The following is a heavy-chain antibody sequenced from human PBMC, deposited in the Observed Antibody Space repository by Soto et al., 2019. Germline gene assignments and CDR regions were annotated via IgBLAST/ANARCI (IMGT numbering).Heavy chain of an antibody. CDR2: IERDDGDK. CDR3: ARSIRGPRKFNGMDV. J-gene: IGHJ6*02. CDR1: GFSSTSPGRS. V-gene: IGHV2-70*13. Sequence: SGPTLVNPXETLTLTCTSSGFSSTSPGRSVGWIRQPPRRALEWLALIERDDGDKYYSTSLKTRLTISKDTRKNQVVLTMANMDPADTATYYCARSIRGPRKFNGMDVWGQGTTVTVSS. D-gene: IGHD1-20*01.